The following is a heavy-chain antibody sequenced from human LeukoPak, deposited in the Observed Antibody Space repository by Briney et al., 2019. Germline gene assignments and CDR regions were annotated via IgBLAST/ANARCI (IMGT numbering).Heavy chain of an antibody. CDR2: INPTTGAT. D-gene: IGHD3-10*01. CDR1: GYTFTGYY. V-gene: IGHV1-2*02. Sequence: GASVKVSCKASGYTFTGYYMHWVRQAPGQGLEWMGWINPTTGATNYAQKFQGRVTMTRDTSITTAHMELSRLRSDDTAMYYCARSFRTGDYFEAFDIWGQGTLVTVSS. J-gene: IGHJ3*02. CDR3: ARSFRTGDYFEAFDI.